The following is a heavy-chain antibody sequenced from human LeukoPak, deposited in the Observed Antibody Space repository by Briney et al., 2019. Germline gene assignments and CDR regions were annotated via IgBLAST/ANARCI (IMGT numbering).Heavy chain of an antibody. Sequence: GGSLRLSCAASGFTFSSYSMNWVRQAPGKGPEWVSYISSSSSTIYYADSVKGRFTISRDNAKNSLYLQMNSLRDEDTAVYYCAREGITARPGGLDYWGQGTLVTVSS. CDR1: GFTFSSYS. CDR2: ISSSSSTI. D-gene: IGHD6-6*01. CDR3: AREGITARPGGLDY. V-gene: IGHV3-48*02. J-gene: IGHJ4*02.